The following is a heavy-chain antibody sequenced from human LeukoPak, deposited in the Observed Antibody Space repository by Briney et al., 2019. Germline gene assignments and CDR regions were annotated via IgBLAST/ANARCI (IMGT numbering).Heavy chain of an antibody. CDR2: GSESGGT. CDR1: GGSLNGHY. Sequence: KPPETLSLTCAVYGGSLNGHYWSWIRQPPGKGLEWIGEGSESGGTKFNPSLKSRVTISVDTSKNQFSLKLSSVTAADTAVYYCARVGPSIAADDAFDIWGQGTMVTVSS. J-gene: IGHJ3*02. D-gene: IGHD6-6*01. CDR3: ARVGPSIAADDAFDI. V-gene: IGHV4-34*01.